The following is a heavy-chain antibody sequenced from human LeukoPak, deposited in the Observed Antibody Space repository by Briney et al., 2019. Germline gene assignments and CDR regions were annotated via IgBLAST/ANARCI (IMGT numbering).Heavy chain of an antibody. V-gene: IGHV3-23*01. J-gene: IGHJ4*02. Sequence: GGSLRLSCAASGFTFSSYAMTWVRQAPGKGLEWVSSTGSSGGSTFYAGSVKGRFTVSRDNSKNTLYLQMNSLRAEDTAIYYCAKGTRYSGYDYVDFWGQGTLVTVSS. CDR1: GFTFSSYA. D-gene: IGHD5-12*01. CDR2: TGSSGGST. CDR3: AKGTRYSGYDYVDF.